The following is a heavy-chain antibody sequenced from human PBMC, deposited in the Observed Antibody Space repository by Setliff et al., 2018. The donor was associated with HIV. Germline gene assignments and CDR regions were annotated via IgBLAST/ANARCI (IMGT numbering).Heavy chain of an antibody. D-gene: IGHD3-3*01. V-gene: IGHV1-24*01. J-gene: IGHJ6*03. CDR3: ATGVGVGRYYYYYMDV. Sequence: ASVKVSCKVSGYTLTELSMHWVRQAPGKGLEWMGGFDPEDGETIYAQKFQGRVTMTEDTSTDTAYMELSSLRSEDTAVYYCATGVGVGRYYYYYMDVWGKGTTVTVSS. CDR2: FDPEDGET. CDR1: GYTLTELS.